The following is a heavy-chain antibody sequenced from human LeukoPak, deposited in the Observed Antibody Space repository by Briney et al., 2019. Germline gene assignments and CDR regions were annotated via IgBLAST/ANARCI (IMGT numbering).Heavy chain of an antibody. V-gene: IGHV4-39*01. CDR2: IYYTGST. Sequence: SETLSLTCTVSGGSISSSSYYWGWLRQPPGKGLEWIGSIYYTGSTYYNPSLKTRVTISVDTSKHQVSLKRGSVTAADTAVYYCASRPPRGGYSCWYFDYWGQGTLVTVSS. CDR1: GGSISSSSYY. CDR3: ASRPPRGGYSCWYFDY. D-gene: IGHD6-19*01. J-gene: IGHJ4*02.